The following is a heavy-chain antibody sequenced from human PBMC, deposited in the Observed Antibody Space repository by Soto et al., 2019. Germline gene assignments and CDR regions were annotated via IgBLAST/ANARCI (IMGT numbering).Heavy chain of an antibody. J-gene: IGHJ4*02. CDR3: ARDLAKGGGSSGFDY. CDR1: AYTFTGYY. Sequence: ASVKVSYKASAYTFTGYYIRWVRQAPGQGLEWMGWINPNSGGTKYPQKFQGRVTMTRDTSIRTVYMSLTGLKSDDTAVYFCARDLAKGGGSSGFDYWGQGTLVTVSS. D-gene: IGHD6-6*01. CDR2: INPNSGGT. V-gene: IGHV1-2*02.